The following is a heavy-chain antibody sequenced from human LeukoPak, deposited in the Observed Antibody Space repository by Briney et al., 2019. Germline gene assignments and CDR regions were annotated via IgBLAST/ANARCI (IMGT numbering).Heavy chain of an antibody. Sequence: GASVKVSCKASGYTFTSYGISWVRQAPGQGLEWMGWISGYSGDTKNAQKFQGRVTMTTDRSTSTAYMELRSLRSDDTAMYYCARDNYYASGSEEWGQGTLVTISS. V-gene: IGHV1-18*01. D-gene: IGHD3-10*01. J-gene: IGHJ4*02. CDR1: GYTFTSYG. CDR2: ISGYSGDT. CDR3: ARDNYYASGSEE.